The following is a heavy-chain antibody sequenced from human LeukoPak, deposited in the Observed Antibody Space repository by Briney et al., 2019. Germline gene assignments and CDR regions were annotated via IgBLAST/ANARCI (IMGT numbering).Heavy chain of an antibody. Sequence: PSETLSLTCTVSGGSISSSSYYWGWIRQPAGKGLEWIGSIYYSGSTYYNPSLKSRVTISVDTSKNQFSLKLSSVTAADTAVYYCARDRITIFGVVPGWFDPWGQGTLVTVSS. D-gene: IGHD3-3*01. J-gene: IGHJ5*02. CDR2: IYYSGST. CDR3: ARDRITIFGVVPGWFDP. CDR1: GGSISSSSYY. V-gene: IGHV4-39*07.